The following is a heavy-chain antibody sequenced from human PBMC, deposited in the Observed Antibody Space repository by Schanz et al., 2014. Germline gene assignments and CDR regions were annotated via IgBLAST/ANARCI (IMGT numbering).Heavy chain of an antibody. Sequence: EVHLVESGGGLVQPGGSLRLSCAASGFTFSSYAMSWVRQAPGKGLEWVSAISGRDGSTYYADSVKGRFTISRDNSKNTLYLQMNSLRAEDTAVYYCAKGRFGELSAFDIWGQGTMVTVSS. CDR2: ISGRDGST. V-gene: IGHV3-23*04. CDR1: GFTFSSYA. D-gene: IGHD3-10*01. J-gene: IGHJ3*02. CDR3: AKGRFGELSAFDI.